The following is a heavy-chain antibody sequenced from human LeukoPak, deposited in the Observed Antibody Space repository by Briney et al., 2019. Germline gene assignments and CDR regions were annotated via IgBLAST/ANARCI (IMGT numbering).Heavy chain of an antibody. J-gene: IGHJ4*02. V-gene: IGHV3-33*06. CDR1: GFTFSTCH. Sequence: GRSLRLSCAASGFTFSTCHIHWVRQAPGKGLEWVALVWHDGSKTYYADSVKGRFTVSRDNSKNTLYLQMNSLRAEDTAVYYCAKDSNDYGDYNYFDFRGQGTLVTVSS. CDR2: VWHDGSKT. D-gene: IGHD4-17*01. CDR3: AKDSNDYGDYNYFDF.